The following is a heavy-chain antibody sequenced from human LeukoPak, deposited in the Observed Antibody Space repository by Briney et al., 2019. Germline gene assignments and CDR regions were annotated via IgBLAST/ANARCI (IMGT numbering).Heavy chain of an antibody. CDR3: ARKLYGGGSHDRYLDY. D-gene: IGHD4-23*01. CDR2: IIPIFGTA. V-gene: IGHV1-69*01. Sequence: SVKVSCKASGGTFSSYAISWVRQAPAQGLERMGVIIPIFGTANYAQKFQGRVTIIADESTSTAHMELSSLSSEDTAVYYCARKLYGGGSHDRYLDYWGQGTLVTVSS. J-gene: IGHJ4*02. CDR1: GGTFSSYA.